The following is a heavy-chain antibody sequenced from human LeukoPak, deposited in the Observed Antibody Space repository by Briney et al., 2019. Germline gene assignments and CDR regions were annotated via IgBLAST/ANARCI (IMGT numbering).Heavy chain of an antibody. V-gene: IGHV4-39*07. J-gene: IGHJ4*02. Sequence: PSETLSLTCTVSGGSVSTSDYYWGWIRQSPVKGLEWIGDVFYTGKTNYNPSLRGRATISIDTSKNQFSLKLTYVTAADTAVHYCARDFDSWGQGTLVTVSS. CDR2: VFYTGKT. CDR3: ARDFDS. CDR1: GGSVSTSDYY.